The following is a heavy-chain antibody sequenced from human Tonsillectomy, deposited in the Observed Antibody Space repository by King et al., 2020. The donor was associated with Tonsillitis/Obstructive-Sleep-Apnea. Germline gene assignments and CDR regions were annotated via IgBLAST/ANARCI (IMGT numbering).Heavy chain of an antibody. CDR2: IWNDGSKK. V-gene: IGHV3-33*01. CDR1: GFTFSKYG. Sequence: VQLVESGGGVVQPGRSLRLSCAASGFTFSKYGMHWVRQAPGKGLEWVAIIWNDGSKKYYADSVKGRFTISRDNSKNTQYLHMNSLRAEDTAIYYCASNHCSSTGCSTDSYYYYGMDVWGQGTTVTVSS. J-gene: IGHJ6*02. D-gene: IGHD2-2*01. CDR3: ASNHCSSTGCSTDSYYYYGMDV.